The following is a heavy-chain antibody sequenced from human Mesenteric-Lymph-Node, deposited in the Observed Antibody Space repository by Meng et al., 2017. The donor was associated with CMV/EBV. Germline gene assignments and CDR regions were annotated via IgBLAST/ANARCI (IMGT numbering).Heavy chain of an antibody. J-gene: IGHJ5*02. CDR3: ARPHYYGSGSSPWFDP. Sequence: QLQLQESGPGLVKPSETLSLTCTVSCGSISSSSYYWGWIRQPPGKGLEWIGSIYYSGRTYYNPSRKSRVTISVDTSKNQFALKLSSVTAADTAVYYCARPHYYGSGSSPWFDPWGQGTLVTVSS. CDR1: CGSISSSSYY. D-gene: IGHD3-10*01. CDR2: IYYSGRT. V-gene: IGHV4-39*01.